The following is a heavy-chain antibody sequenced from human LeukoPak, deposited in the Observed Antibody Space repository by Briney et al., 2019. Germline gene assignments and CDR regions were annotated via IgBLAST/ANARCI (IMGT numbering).Heavy chain of an antibody. CDR3: ARDQGGSYGHHAFDI. CDR2: INPSGGST. CDR1: GYTFTSYY. V-gene: IGHV1-46*01. Sequence: ASVTVSCKASGYTFTSYYMHWVRQAPGQGLEWMGIINPSGGSTSYAQKFQGRVTMTRDTSTSTVYMELSSLRSEDTAVYYCARDQGGSYGHHAFDIWGQGTMVTVSS. D-gene: IGHD1-26*01. J-gene: IGHJ3*02.